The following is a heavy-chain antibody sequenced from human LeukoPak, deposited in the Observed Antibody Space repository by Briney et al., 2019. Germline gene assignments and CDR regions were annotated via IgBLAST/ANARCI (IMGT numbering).Heavy chain of an antibody. CDR1: GFTFSGSD. D-gene: IGHD2-21*02. V-gene: IGHV3-13*01. Sequence: GGSLRLSCAASGFTFSGSDMHWVRQPPGKGLEWVSAITIAGDTYYADSVKGRFTISRDNSKSTLYLQMSSLRAEDTAVYYCARGDVYFDYWGQGTLVTVSS. J-gene: IGHJ4*02. CDR3: ARGDVYFDY. CDR2: ITIAGDT.